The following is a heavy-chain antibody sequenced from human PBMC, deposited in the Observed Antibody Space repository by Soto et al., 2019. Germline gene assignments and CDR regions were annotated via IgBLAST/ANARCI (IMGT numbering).Heavy chain of an antibody. CDR2: IHNGGST. Sequence: SETLSLTCTASGGSVNSGSFHWSWIRQPPGKGLEWIGYIHNGGSTNYNPPLKSRVTISVDTSKNQFSLKLSSVTAADTAVYYCATEPWGIAAAGGAFDIWGQGTMVTVSS. J-gene: IGHJ3*02. CDR3: ATEPWGIAAAGGAFDI. V-gene: IGHV4-61*01. D-gene: IGHD6-13*01. CDR1: GGSVNSGSFH.